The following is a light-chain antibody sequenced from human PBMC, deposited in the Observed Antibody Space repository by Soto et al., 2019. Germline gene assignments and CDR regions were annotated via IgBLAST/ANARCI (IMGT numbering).Light chain of an antibody. CDR1: QSVLNRSNNKNY. CDR2: WAS. V-gene: IGKV4-1*01. CDR3: QQFYSGPWP. J-gene: IGKJ1*01. Sequence: DIVMTQSPDSLAVSLGERATIDCKSSQSVLNRSNNKNYLAWYQQKPGQPPKLLIYWASTRESGVPDRFSGSGSGTDFTLTISSLQAEDVAVYHCQQFYSGPWPFGQGTKVEIK.